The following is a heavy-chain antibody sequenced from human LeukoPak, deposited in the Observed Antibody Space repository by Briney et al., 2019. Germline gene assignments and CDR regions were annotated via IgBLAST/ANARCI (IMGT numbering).Heavy chain of an antibody. V-gene: IGHV4-34*01. CDR2: IKHSGST. J-gene: IGHJ4*02. CDR1: GGSFSGYY. D-gene: IGHD3-9*01. CDR3: ARRHDILTGYYKGGRLFDY. Sequence: SETLSLTRALYGGSFSGYYCSWIRHPPGKGLELTGEIKHSGSTNYNPSLKSRVTISVDTSKNQFSLKLSSVTAADTAVYYCARRHDILTGYYKGGRLFDYWGQGTLVTVSS.